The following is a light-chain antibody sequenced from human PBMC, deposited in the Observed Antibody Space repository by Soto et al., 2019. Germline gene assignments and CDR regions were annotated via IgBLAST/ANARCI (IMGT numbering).Light chain of an antibody. CDR3: QQSYSTPPWT. V-gene: IGKV1-39*01. CDR2: GAS. J-gene: IGKJ1*01. CDR1: QSVTKY. Sequence: DIQLTQSPSSLSASVGDRVTISCRAGQSVTKYLHWYQHKPGQPPKLLIYGASSLQRGVPSRFSGSGSGTDFTLTISDLQPEDFATYVCQQSYSTPPWTFGQGTKVDIK.